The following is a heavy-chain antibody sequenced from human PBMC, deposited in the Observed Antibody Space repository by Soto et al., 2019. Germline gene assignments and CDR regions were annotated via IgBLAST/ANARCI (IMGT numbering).Heavy chain of an antibody. CDR3: ARAAEGDYGDFDPYYYYGMDV. CDR2: IIPIFGTA. Sequence: AAVKVSCKACGGTFSRYAISWVRQAPGQGLEWMGGIIPIFGTANYAQKFQGRVTITADESTSTAYMELSSLRSEDTAVYYCARAAEGDYGDFDPYYYYGMDVWGQGTTVTVSS. J-gene: IGHJ6*02. CDR1: GGTFSRYA. D-gene: IGHD4-17*01. V-gene: IGHV1-69*13.